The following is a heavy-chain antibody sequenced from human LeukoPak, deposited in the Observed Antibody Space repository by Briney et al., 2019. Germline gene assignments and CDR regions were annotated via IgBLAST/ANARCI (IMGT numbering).Heavy chain of an antibody. J-gene: IGHJ4*02. CDR2: IYYSGST. D-gene: IGHD6-13*01. V-gene: IGHV4-39*01. CDR3: ARGGVEQVFDY. CDR1: GGSISSSSYF. Sequence: KASETLSLTCSISGGSISSSSYFWGWIRQPPGKGLEWIGSIYYSGSTYYNPSLKSRVTISVDTSKNQFSLKLSSVTAADTAVYYCARGGVEQVFDYWGQGTLVTVSS.